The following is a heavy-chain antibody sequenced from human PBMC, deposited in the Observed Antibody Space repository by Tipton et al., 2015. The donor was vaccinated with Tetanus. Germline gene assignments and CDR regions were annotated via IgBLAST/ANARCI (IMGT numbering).Heavy chain of an antibody. CDR3: ARLKSVRFFEQ. CDR2: IFYTGST. Sequence: LVKPSETLSLTCNVSGASIRSYYWSWIRQPPGKGLEWIGYIFYTGSTNYAPSLKSRVTMSVDTSKNQFSLKVRSVSAADTAVYYCARLKSVRFFEQWGPGAVVTVSS. J-gene: IGHJ4*02. V-gene: IGHV4-59*01. D-gene: IGHD3-3*01. CDR1: GASIRSYY.